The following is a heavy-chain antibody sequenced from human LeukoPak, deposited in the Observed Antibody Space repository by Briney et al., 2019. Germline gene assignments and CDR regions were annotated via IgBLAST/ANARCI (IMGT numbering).Heavy chain of an antibody. CDR2: INYSGST. J-gene: IGHJ6*02. D-gene: IGHD6-6*01. V-gene: IGHV4-59*01. CDR1: GGSISSYY. CDR3: ARAGSSSSYPYYYYGMDV. Sequence: PSETLTLTCTASGGSISSYYRSWIRQPPGKGLEWIGSINYSGSTNYNPSLKSRVTISVDTSKNQFSLKLSSVTAADTAVYYCARAGSSSSYPYYYYGMDVWGQGTTVTVSS.